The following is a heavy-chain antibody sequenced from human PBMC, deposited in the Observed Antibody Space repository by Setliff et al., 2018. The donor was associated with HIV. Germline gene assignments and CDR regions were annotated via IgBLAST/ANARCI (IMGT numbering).Heavy chain of an antibody. Sequence: GGSLRLSCAASGFMFGVDWMSWVRQTPGKGLEWVASVTPDGGDKYYANSMRGRFTISRDNGKNAVYLQMNSLRAEDTAVYYCARSVIGYYYYGMDVWGQGTLVT. CDR3: ARSVIGYYYYGMDV. CDR2: VTPDGGDK. CDR1: GFMFGVDW. V-gene: IGHV3-7*01. D-gene: IGHD3-10*01. J-gene: IGHJ6*02.